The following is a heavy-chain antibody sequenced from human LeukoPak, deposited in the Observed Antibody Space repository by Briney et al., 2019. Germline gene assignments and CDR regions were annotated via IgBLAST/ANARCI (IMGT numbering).Heavy chain of an antibody. J-gene: IGHJ4*02. D-gene: IGHD2-15*01. V-gene: IGHV3-7*01. CDR3: ARDRYCSGGGCYSIGYFDY. CDR2: IKQDGSEE. Sequence: PGGSLRLSCEASGFTFSNYWMGWVRQAPGKGLEWVANIKQDGSEEYYVDSVKGRFTISRDNAKNSLYLQMNSLGAEDTAMYYCARDRYCSGGGCYSIGYFDYWGQGTLVTVSS. CDR1: GFTFSNYW.